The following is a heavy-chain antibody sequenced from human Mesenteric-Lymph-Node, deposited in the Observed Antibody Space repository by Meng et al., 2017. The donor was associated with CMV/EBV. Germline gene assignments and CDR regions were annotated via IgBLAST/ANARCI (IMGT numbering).Heavy chain of an antibody. D-gene: IGHD3-3*01. CDR1: GGYISSYY. V-gene: IGHV3-11*01. Sequence: LSLTCTVSGGYISSYYWSWIRQAPGKGLEWVSYISSSGSTIYYADSVKGRFTISRDNAKNSLYLQMNSLRAEDTAVYYCARAGVRFLEWLFNYFDYWGQGTLVTVSS. CDR3: ARAGVRFLEWLFNYFDY. CDR2: ISSSGSTI. J-gene: IGHJ4*02.